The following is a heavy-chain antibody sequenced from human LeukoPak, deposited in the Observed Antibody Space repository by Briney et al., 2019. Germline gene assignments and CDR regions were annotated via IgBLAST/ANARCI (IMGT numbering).Heavy chain of an antibody. CDR1: GFTFSSYA. Sequence: PGGSLRLSCAASGFTFSSYAKNWVRQAPGKGLEWVSTISGSGGSTYYADSVKGRFTISRDNSKNTLYLQMNSLRAGDTAVYHCAKQGYCSGGSCYPWYFDYWGQGTLVTVSS. J-gene: IGHJ4*02. V-gene: IGHV3-23*01. CDR2: ISGSGGST. CDR3: AKQGYCSGGSCYPWYFDY. D-gene: IGHD2-15*01.